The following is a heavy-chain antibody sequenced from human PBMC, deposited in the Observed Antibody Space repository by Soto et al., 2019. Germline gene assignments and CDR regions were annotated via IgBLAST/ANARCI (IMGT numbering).Heavy chain of an antibody. D-gene: IGHD3-10*01. J-gene: IGHJ4*02. CDR2: IYPGGTT. CDR1: GGSISSGGYS. CDR3: ARVWFGSFDY. Sequence: SETLSLTCAVSGGSISSGGYSWSWIRQPPGKGLEWIGYIYPGGTTYYNPSLKSRATLSVDRAKSQFSLNLSSVTAADTAVYFCARVWFGSFDYWGQGDPVTVSS. V-gene: IGHV4-30-2*01.